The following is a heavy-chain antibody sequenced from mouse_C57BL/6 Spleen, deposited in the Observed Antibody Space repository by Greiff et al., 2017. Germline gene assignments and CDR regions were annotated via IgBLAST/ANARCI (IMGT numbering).Heavy chain of an antibody. V-gene: IGHV1-64*01. CDR3: ARRAGSDGDY. CDR2: IHPTSSRT. Sequence: VQLQQPGAELVKPGASVKLSCKASGYTFTSYWMHWVKQRPGQGLEWIGVIHPTSSRTNYNQKFKSTATLTVDKSSRTAYMQHSSLTSEDSAVYYGARRAGSDGDYWGQGTTLTVSS. D-gene: IGHD3-1*01. CDR1: GYTFTSYW. J-gene: IGHJ2*01.